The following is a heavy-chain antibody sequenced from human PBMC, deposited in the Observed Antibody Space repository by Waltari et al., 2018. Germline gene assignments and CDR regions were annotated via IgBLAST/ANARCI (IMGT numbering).Heavy chain of an antibody. CDR2: MNPDSGNT. V-gene: IGHV1-8*01. CDR3: ARTYYDFWTGSYWVHYFDD. J-gene: IGHJ4*02. D-gene: IGHD3-3*01. Sequence: QVQLVQSGAEVKKPGPSHKVSCKASGYNFTNYDISWVRQAAGQGLEWMGWMNPDSGNTDYAQRIQGRVTMTRNTSISTAYMELSSLRSEDTAVYYCARTYYDFWTGSYWVHYFDDWGQGTLVTVSS. CDR1: GYNFTNYD.